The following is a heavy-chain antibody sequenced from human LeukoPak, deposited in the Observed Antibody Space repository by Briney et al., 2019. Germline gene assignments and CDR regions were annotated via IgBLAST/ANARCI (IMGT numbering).Heavy chain of an antibody. D-gene: IGHD5-18*01. Sequence: ASVKVSCKASGYTFTSYYMHWVRQAPGQGLEWMGIINPSGGSTSYAQKFQGRVTVTRDTSTSTVYMELSSLRSEDTAVYYCARDQNRDTAMVTGIDDYWGQGTLVTVSS. CDR1: GYTFTSYY. J-gene: IGHJ4*02. CDR2: INPSGGST. V-gene: IGHV1-46*01. CDR3: ARDQNRDTAMVTGIDDY.